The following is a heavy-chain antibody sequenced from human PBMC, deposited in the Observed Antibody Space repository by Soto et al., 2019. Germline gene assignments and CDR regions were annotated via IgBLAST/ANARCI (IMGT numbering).Heavy chain of an antibody. V-gene: IGHV1-69*06. CDR2: IIPIFGTA. J-gene: IGHJ5*02. CDR3: ARWSSGYPNWFDP. D-gene: IGHD3-22*01. Sequence: SVKVSCKASGGTFSSYAISWVRQAPGQGLEWMGGIIPIFGTANYARKFQGRVTITADKSTSTAYMELSSLRSEDTAVYYCARWSSGYPNWFDPWGQGTLVTVSS. CDR1: GGTFSSYA.